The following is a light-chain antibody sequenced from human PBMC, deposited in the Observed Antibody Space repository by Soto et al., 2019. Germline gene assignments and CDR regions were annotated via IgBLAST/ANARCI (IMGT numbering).Light chain of an antibody. Sequence: QSALTQPASVSGSPGQSITISCTGTSSDVGGYNYVSWYQQHPGKAPKLMIYEVVNRPSGVSNRFSGSKSGNRASLTISGLQTEDEADYYCSSFTTSHTLIFGGGTKVTVL. CDR2: EVV. CDR1: SSDVGGYNY. V-gene: IGLV2-14*01. CDR3: SSFTTSHTLI. J-gene: IGLJ2*01.